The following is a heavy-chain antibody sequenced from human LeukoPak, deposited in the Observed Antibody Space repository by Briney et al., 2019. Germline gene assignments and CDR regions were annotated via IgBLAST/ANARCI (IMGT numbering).Heavy chain of an antibody. CDR3: ARLWPLRDCCGFDY. CDR1: GGSISSYY. D-gene: IGHD2-21*01. V-gene: IGHV4-59*12. Sequence: SETLSLTCTVSGGSISSYYWSWIRQPPGKGLEWIGYIYYSGSTNYNPSLKSRVTISVDTSKNQFSLKLSSVTAADTAVYYCARLWPLRDCCGFDYWGQGTLVTVSS. J-gene: IGHJ4*02. CDR2: IYYSGST.